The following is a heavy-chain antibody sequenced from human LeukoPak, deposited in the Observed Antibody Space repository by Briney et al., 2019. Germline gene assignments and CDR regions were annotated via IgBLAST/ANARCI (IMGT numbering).Heavy chain of an antibody. Sequence: SETLSLXCTVSGGSISSSSYYWGWIRQPPGKGLEWTGSIYYSGSTYYNPSLKSRVTISVDTSKNQFSLKLSSVTAADTAVYYCAGDDPRSYNWFDPWGQGTLVTVSS. CDR3: AGDDPRSYNWFDP. CDR2: IYYSGST. V-gene: IGHV4-39*01. CDR1: GGSISSSSYY. J-gene: IGHJ5*02. D-gene: IGHD4-17*01.